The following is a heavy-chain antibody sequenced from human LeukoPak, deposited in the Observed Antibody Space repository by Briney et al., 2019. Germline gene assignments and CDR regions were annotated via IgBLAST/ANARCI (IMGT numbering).Heavy chain of an antibody. CDR3: ARVDSSGWGTFDY. CDR1: GFTCSDYS. D-gene: IGHD6-19*01. V-gene: IGHV3-11*01. Sequence: GGSLRLSCAASGFTCSDYSMSWIRQAPGEGLEWLSYIDRSGSPISHADSARGRFTVSRDNAKNSLYLQMDSLRAEDAAVYYCARVDSSGWGTFDYWGQGTLVTVSS. J-gene: IGHJ4*02. CDR2: IDRSGSPI.